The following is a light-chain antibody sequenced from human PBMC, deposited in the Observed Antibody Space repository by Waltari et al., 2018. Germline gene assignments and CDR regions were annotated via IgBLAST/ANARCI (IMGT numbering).Light chain of an antibody. CDR3: QQYGGSPTYT. CDR2: GAS. CDR1: QSVSSNY. J-gene: IGKJ2*01. V-gene: IGKV3-20*01. Sequence: ESVLTQSPGTLSLSPGERATLSCRASQSVSSNYLAWYQQRPGQAPRLLFFGASGRVTGVPDRFSGSVSGTDFTLTISRLEPEDFAVYFCQQYGGSPTYTFGQGTKLEIK.